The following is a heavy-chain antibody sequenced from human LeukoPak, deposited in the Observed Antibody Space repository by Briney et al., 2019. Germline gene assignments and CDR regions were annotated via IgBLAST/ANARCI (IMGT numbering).Heavy chain of an antibody. V-gene: IGHV1-2*02. CDR3: ARGIPIAAAPSGLPGFDY. CDR2: INPNSGGT. D-gene: IGHD6-13*01. CDR1: GYTFTGYY. J-gene: IGHJ4*02. Sequence: GASVKVSCKASGYTFTGYYMHWVRQAPGQGLEWMGWINPNSGGTNYAQKFQGRVTMTRDTSISTAYMELSRLRSDDTAVYYCARGIPIAAAPSGLPGFDYCGQGALVTVSS.